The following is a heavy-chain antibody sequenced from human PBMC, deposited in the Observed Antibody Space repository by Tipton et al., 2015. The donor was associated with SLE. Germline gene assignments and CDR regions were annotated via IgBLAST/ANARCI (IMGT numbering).Heavy chain of an antibody. D-gene: IGHD7-27*01. V-gene: IGHV3-49*03. CDR3: TRGRGWGPLY. Sequence: SLRLSCSASGFTFGDYAMSWFRQAPGKGLEWVGFIGGKRYGGTTEYAASVNGRFVISRDDSKSVAYLQMNSLKTEDTAVYFCTRGRGWGPLYWGQGTLVTVSS. CDR1: GFTFGDYA. CDR2: IGGKRYGGTT. J-gene: IGHJ4*02.